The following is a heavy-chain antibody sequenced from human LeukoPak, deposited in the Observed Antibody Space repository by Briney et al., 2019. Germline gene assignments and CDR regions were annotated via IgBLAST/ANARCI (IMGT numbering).Heavy chain of an antibody. CDR1: GYTFTSYG. CDR2: ISAYNGNT. CDR3: AREGGYCSGGSCYIVSWFDP. J-gene: IGHJ5*02. Sequence: GASVKVSCKASGYTFTSYGISWVRQAPGQGLEWMGWISAYNGNTNYAQKLQGRATMTTDTSTSTAYMELRSLRSDDTAVYYCAREGGYCSGGSCYIVSWFDPWGQGTLVTVSS. V-gene: IGHV1-18*01. D-gene: IGHD2-15*01.